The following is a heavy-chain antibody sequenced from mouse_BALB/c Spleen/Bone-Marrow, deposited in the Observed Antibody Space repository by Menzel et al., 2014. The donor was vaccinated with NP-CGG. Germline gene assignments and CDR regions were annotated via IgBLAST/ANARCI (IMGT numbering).Heavy chain of an antibody. Sequence: EVMLVESGGGLVQPGGSLKLSCATSGFTFSDYYMYWVRQTPEKRLEWVAYISNGGGSTYYPDTVKGRFTISRDNAKNTLYLQMNRLKSEDTAMYYCARNAFYRGYAMDYWGQGTSVTVSS. J-gene: IGHJ4*01. CDR2: ISNGGGST. D-gene: IGHD2-12*01. CDR1: GFTFSDYY. V-gene: IGHV5-12*02. CDR3: ARNAFYRGYAMDY.